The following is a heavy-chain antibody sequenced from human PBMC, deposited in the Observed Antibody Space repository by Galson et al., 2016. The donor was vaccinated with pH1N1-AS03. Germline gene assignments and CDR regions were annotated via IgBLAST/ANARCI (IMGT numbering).Heavy chain of an antibody. CDR2: IKSDEYDT. D-gene: IGHD6-13*01. CDR1: GFTFTNHW. V-gene: IGHV3-74*01. J-gene: IGHJ4*02. CDR3: VKERYGSKWTAFDF. Sequence: SLRLSCAASGFTFTNHWMRWVRQVPGKGLMWVSGIKSDEYDTRYADSVKGRFAISRDDAKNTLYLQMNSLRAEDTALYYCVKERYGSKWTAFDFWGQGSPVTVSS.